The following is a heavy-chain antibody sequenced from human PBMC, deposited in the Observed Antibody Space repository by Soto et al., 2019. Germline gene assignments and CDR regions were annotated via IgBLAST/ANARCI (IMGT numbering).Heavy chain of an antibody. V-gene: IGHV3-21*01. CDR2: ISSSSSYI. CDR1: GFTFSSYS. J-gene: IGHJ6*02. Sequence: EVQLVESGGGLVKPGGSLRLSCAASGFTFSSYSMNWVRQAPGKGLEWVSSISSSSSYIYYADSVKGRFTISRDNAKNSLYLQMTNLRAEDTAVYYCAGRQGIVVVPAARPNYGMDVWGQGTTVTVSS. CDR3: AGRQGIVVVPAARPNYGMDV. D-gene: IGHD2-2*01.